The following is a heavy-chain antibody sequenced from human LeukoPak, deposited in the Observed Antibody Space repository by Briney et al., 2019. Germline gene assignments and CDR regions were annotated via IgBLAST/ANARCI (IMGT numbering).Heavy chain of an antibody. D-gene: IGHD2/OR15-2a*01. CDR1: GYTFTSYH. J-gene: IGHJ4*02. Sequence: GASVKVSCKVSGYTFTSYHIHWVRQAPGQGLEWTGTIIPSGGATSYAQNFQGRVTMTRDTSTSTVYMELSSLRSEDTAVYYCARSSGNSFDYWGQGTLVTVSS. V-gene: IGHV1-46*01. CDR2: IIPSGGAT. CDR3: ARSSGNSFDY.